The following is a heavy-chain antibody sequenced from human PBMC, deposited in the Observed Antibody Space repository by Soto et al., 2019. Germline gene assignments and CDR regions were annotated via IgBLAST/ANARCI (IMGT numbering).Heavy chain of an antibody. CDR3: ARGGGSTFNWFDP. Sequence: QLQLQELGPGLVKPSETLSLTCTVSGGSISSFNYFWGWIRQPPGKGLEWIGSLYYSGNTYYNPSRQSRVTISVDTSKKQCTLTLRSVTAADAAVYYCARGGGSTFNWFDPWGQGTLVTVSP. CDR2: LYYSGNT. CDR1: GGSISSFNYF. V-gene: IGHV4-39*01. J-gene: IGHJ5*02. D-gene: IGHD2-15*01.